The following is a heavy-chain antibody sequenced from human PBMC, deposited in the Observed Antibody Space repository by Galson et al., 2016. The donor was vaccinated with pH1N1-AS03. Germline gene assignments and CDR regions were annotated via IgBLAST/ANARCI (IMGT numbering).Heavy chain of an antibody. J-gene: IGHJ3*02. CDR1: GGTFNSNA. CDR3: CVSVTPSSFTDAFDI. V-gene: IGHV1-69*13. D-gene: IGHD5-18*01. Sequence: SVKVSCKASGGTFNSNAISWVRQAPGHGLEWMGGIIPMFGTTHYALKFQGRVTITADEFATTAYMDLSSLRYEDSAIYYCCVSVTPSSFTDAFDIWGQGTTVTVSS. CDR2: IIPMFGTT.